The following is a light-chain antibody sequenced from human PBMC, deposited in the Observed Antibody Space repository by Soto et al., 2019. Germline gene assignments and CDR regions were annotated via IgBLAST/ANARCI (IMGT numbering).Light chain of an antibody. CDR2: AAS. CDR3: QQNYSPPPVP. CDR1: QGIANF. Sequence: DIQMTQSPSSLSASVGDRVTITCRASQGIANFLNWYQQKPGKAPKLLIYAASSLRSGVPSRFSGSGFGTDFTLTISSLQPEDFATYYCQQNYSPPPVPFGQGTRVEIK. V-gene: IGKV1-39*01. J-gene: IGKJ5*01.